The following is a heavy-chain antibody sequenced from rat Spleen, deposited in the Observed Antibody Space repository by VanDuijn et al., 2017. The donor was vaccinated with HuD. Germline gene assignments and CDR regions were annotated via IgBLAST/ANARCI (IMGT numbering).Heavy chain of an antibody. Sequence: EVQLVESGGGLVQPGNSLKLSCAVSGFTFNDYAMAWVRQSPKKGLEWVATINYDGSSIYYRDSVKGRFTISRDNAKSTLYLQMDSLKSEDTATYYCARRGITTFFDYWGQGVMVTVSS. CDR3: ARRGITTFFDY. CDR2: INYDGSSI. CDR1: GFTFNDYA. D-gene: IGHD1-10*01. J-gene: IGHJ2*01. V-gene: IGHV5-17*01.